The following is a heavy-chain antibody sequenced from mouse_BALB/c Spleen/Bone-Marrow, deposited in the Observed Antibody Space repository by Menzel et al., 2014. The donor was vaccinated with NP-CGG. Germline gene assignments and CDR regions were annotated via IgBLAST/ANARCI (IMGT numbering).Heavy chain of an antibody. CDR3: TRGDYYGSSSFAY. J-gene: IGHJ3*01. V-gene: IGHV1-69*02. D-gene: IGHD1-1*01. CDR2: IYPSDSYT. CDR1: GYTFTSYW. Sequence: QVQLQQSGAELVRPGASVKLSCKASGYTFTSYWINWAKQRPGQGLQWIGNIYPSDSYTNYNQKFKDKATLTVDKSSSTAYMQLSSPTSEDSAVYYCTRGDYYGSSSFAYWGQGTLVTVST.